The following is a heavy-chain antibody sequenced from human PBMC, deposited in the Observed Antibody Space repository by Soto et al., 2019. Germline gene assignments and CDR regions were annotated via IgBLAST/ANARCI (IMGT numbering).Heavy chain of an antibody. CDR2: IHHSGST. D-gene: IGHD3-22*01. Sequence: QVQLQESGPGLVKPSGTLSLTCAVSAGSISSRNWWTWVRQSPGKGLEWIGEIHHSGSTNYNPSLKSRVTISVDNSKNQFSLKLTSVTAADTAVYYCARTSYYDNSGYYGMDVWGQGTTVTVSS. CDR1: AGSISSRNW. CDR3: ARTSYYDNSGYYGMDV. J-gene: IGHJ6*02. V-gene: IGHV4-4*02.